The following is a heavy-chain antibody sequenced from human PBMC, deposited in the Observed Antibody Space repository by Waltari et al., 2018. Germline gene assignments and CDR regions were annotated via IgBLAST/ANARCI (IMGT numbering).Heavy chain of an antibody. D-gene: IGHD4-17*01. CDR2: IYSGGST. CDR1: GFTVTSSY. J-gene: IGHJ4*02. V-gene: IGHV3-53*02. Sequence: EVQRLETGAGSIQPGGSLRLSCATSGFTVTSSYMSWVRQAPGKGLEWVSVIYSGGSTYYADSVKGRFTISRDNSKNTLYLQMNSLRAEDTAVYYCARDLGDSNDYWGQGTLVTVSS. CDR3: ARDLGDSNDY.